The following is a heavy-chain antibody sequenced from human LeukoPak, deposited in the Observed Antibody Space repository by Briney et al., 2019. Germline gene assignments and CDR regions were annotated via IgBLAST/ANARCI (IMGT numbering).Heavy chain of an antibody. Sequence: PSQTLSLTCAVSGGSISSGGYSWSWIRQPPGKGLEWIGYIYYSGSTYYNPSLKSRVTISVDTSNNQFSLKLSSVTAADTAVYYCARGVTIFGVVITGFYDYWGQGTLVIVSS. CDR1: GGSISSGGYS. CDR2: IYYSGST. CDR3: ARGVTIFGVVITGFYDY. D-gene: IGHD3-3*01. V-gene: IGHV4-30-4*07. J-gene: IGHJ4*02.